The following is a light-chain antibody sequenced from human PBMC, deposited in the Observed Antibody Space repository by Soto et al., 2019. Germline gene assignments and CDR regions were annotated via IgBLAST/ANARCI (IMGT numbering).Light chain of an antibody. J-gene: IGLJ2*01. CDR2: DVS. Sequence: QSALTQPASVSGSPGQSITISCTGTISDVGGYNYVSWYQQHPGKAPKLMIYDVSNRPSGVSNRFSGSKSGNTASLTISGLQAEDEADYHCSSYTSSGTLGVFGGGTKLTVL. V-gene: IGLV2-14*01. CDR1: ISDVGGYNY. CDR3: SSYTSSGTLGV.